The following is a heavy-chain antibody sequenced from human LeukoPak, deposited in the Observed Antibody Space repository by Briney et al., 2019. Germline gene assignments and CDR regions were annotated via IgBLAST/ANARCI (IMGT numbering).Heavy chain of an antibody. Sequence: PGGSLRLSCAASGFTFSNAWMSWVRQAPGKGLEWAGRIKSKIDGGTTDYAAPVKGRFTISRDDSKNTLYLQMNSLKTEDTAVYYCTTDYYDRPYYYYGMDVWGHGTTVTVSS. CDR1: GFTFSNAW. J-gene: IGHJ6*02. D-gene: IGHD3-22*01. CDR3: TTDYYDRPYYYYGMDV. CDR2: IKSKIDGGTT. V-gene: IGHV3-15*01.